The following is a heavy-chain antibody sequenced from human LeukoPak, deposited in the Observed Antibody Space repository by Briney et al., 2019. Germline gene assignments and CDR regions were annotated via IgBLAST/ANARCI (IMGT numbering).Heavy chain of an antibody. V-gene: IGHV3-21*01. CDR2: ISSSSSYI. CDR1: GLTFNNYA. CDR3: ARDNYYDSRGLGY. D-gene: IGHD3-22*01. Sequence: GGSLRLSCAASGLTFNNYAMSWVRQAPGKGLEWVSSISSSSSYIYYADSVKGRFTISRDNAKNSLYLQMNSLRAEDTAVYYCARDNYYDSRGLGYWGQGTLVTVSS. J-gene: IGHJ4*02.